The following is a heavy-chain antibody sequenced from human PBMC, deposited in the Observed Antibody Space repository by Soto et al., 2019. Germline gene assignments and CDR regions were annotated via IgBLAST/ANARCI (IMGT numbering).Heavy chain of an antibody. J-gene: IGHJ4*02. CDR2: FDPEDGET. CDR1: GYTLTELS. Sequence: GASVKVSCKVSGYTLTELSMHWVRQAPGKGLEWMGGFDPEDGETIYAQKFQGRVTMTEDTSTDTAYMELSSLRSEDTAVYYCATDLPGLPLSVYWGQGTLVTVS. D-gene: IGHD2-2*01. V-gene: IGHV1-24*01. CDR3: ATDLPGLPLSVY.